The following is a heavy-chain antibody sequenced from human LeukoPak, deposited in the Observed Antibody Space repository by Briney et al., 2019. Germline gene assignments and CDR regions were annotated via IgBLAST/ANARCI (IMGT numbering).Heavy chain of an antibody. CDR3: ARDRWRYCSSTSCYSFDY. D-gene: IGHD2-2*01. Sequence: GGSLRLSCAASGFTFSSYAMHWVRQAPGKGLEGVAVISYDGSNKYYADSVKGRFTISRDNSKNTLYLQMNSLRAEDTAVYYCARDRWRYCSSTSCYSFDYWGQGTLVTVSS. CDR2: ISYDGSNK. CDR1: GFTFSSYA. V-gene: IGHV3-30-3*01. J-gene: IGHJ4*02.